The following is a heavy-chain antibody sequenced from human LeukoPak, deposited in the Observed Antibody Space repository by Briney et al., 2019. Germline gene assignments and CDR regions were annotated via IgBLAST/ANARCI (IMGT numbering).Heavy chain of an antibody. V-gene: IGHV3-23*01. CDR3: AKRGVVIRVILVGFHKEAYYFES. CDR1: GITLSNYG. Sequence: PGGSLRPSCAVSGITLSNYGMSWVRQAPGKGLEWVGGISDSGGSTNYADSVKGRFTITRDNPNNTLYLQMNSLRAEDTAVYFCAKRGVVIRVILVGFHKEAYYFESWGQGALVSVSS. J-gene: IGHJ4*02. CDR2: ISDSGGST. D-gene: IGHD3/OR15-3a*01.